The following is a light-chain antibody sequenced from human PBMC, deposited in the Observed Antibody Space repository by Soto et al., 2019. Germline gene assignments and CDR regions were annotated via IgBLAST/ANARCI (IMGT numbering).Light chain of an antibody. V-gene: IGKV3-20*01. CDR3: QQYNSYPWT. J-gene: IGKJ1*01. CDR1: QYVGTR. Sequence: EVVLTQSPGTLSLSPGETATLSCRASQYVGTRLAWYQHKPGQAPRLLIYGASSRATGIPDRFSGSGSGTDFTLTISSLQTDDFATYYCQQYNSYPWTFGQGTKV. CDR2: GAS.